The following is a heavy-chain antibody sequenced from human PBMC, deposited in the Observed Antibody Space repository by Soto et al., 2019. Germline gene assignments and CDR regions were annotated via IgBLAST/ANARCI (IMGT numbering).Heavy chain of an antibody. D-gene: IGHD4-17*01. CDR1: GFTFSTYT. J-gene: IGHJ4*02. CDR3: AKDMRPDGVWDFGH. Sequence: EVQLLESGGGLVQPGGSLRLSCAASGFTFSTYTMAWVRQAPGRGPEWVSGVGQDGTPYYADSVKGRFTICRDNSRSSVYLEMIALRGEDTAVYYCAKDMRPDGVWDFGHWGQGTLVTVSS. CDR2: VGQDGTP. V-gene: IGHV3-23*01.